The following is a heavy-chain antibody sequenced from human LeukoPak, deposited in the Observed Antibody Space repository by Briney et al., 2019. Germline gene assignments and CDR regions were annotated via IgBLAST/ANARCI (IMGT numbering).Heavy chain of an antibody. J-gene: IGHJ4*02. CDR2: ISGYNGNT. CDR1: GYTFTKYG. CDR3: ARAGYDILTLAPDPANDY. V-gene: IGHV1-18*01. Sequence: GASVKVSCKASGYTFTKYGISWARQAPGQGLEWMGWISGYNGNTKYAQKFQGRGTMTTDTSTSTASMELRSLRSDDTAVYYCARAGYDILTLAPDPANDYWGQGILVTVSS. D-gene: IGHD3-9*01.